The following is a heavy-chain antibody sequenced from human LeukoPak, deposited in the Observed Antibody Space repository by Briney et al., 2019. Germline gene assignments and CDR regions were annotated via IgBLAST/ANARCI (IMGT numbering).Heavy chain of an antibody. Sequence: GESLKISCQASGYIFTHYWIGGARHMPGKGLEWRGAIFPADSDTRCNPSFLGQVTISAIKSITTAYLQWSFLKASDTAMYYCARQYYYGSGSPPVVWGQGTLVTVSS. V-gene: IGHV5-51*01. CDR3: ARQYYYGSGSPPVV. CDR2: IFPADSDT. D-gene: IGHD3-10*01. J-gene: IGHJ4*02. CDR1: GYIFTHYW.